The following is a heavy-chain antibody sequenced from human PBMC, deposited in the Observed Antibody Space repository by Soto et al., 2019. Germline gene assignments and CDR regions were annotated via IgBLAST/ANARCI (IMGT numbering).Heavy chain of an antibody. D-gene: IGHD4-17*01. V-gene: IGHV4-59*08. CDR3: ARQDYGDYNQKWFDP. CDR2: IYYSGST. Sequence: SETLSLTCTVSGGSISSYYWSWIRQPPGKGLEWIGYIYYSGSTNYNPSLKSRVTISVDTSKNQFSLKLSSVTAADTAVYYCARQDYGDYNQKWFDPWGQGTLVTVSS. CDR1: GGSISSYY. J-gene: IGHJ5*02.